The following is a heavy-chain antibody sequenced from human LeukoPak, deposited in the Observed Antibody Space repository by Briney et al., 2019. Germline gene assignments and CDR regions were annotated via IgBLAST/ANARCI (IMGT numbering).Heavy chain of an antibody. D-gene: IGHD6-19*01. V-gene: IGHV6-1*01. CDR1: GDIFSSNSAA. CDR3: AREGDSSGCFHY. CDR2: RYYRSILYN. J-gene: IGHJ4*02. Sequence: SQTLSLTCALSGDIFSSNSAAWHWVTQSPSRGLDWLVRRYYRSILYNDYAVSVNIRITINPDTYKNQFSLQVNSVTPEDTAVYYCAREGDSSGCFHYWGRGTLVSVSS.